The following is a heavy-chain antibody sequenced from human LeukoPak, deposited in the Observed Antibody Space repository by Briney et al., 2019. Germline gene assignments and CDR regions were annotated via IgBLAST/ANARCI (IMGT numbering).Heavy chain of an antibody. CDR1: GFTFSSYA. D-gene: IGHD6-19*01. CDR3: AKDPARQWLTGGNWFDP. CDR2: ISGGGGST. J-gene: IGHJ5*02. V-gene: IGHV3-23*01. Sequence: GGSLRLSCAASGFTFSSYAMSWVHQAPGKGLDWVSTISGGGGSTYYADSVKGRFTISRDNSKNTLYLQMNSLRAEDTAVYYCAKDPARQWLTGGNWFDPWGQGTLVTVSS.